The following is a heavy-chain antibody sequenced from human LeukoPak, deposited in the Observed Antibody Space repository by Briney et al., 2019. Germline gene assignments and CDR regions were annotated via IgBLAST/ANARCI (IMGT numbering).Heavy chain of an antibody. CDR3: ARVRYYGSGSYYYYYYYMDV. CDR2: ISSSSSYI. Sequence: GGSLRLSCAASGFTFSSYSMNWVRQAPGKGLEWVSSISSSSSYIYYADSVKGRFTISRDNSKNTLYLQMNSLRAEDTAVYYCARVRYYGSGSYYYYYYYMDVWGKGTTVTVSS. J-gene: IGHJ6*03. V-gene: IGHV3-21*01. D-gene: IGHD3-10*01. CDR1: GFTFSSYS.